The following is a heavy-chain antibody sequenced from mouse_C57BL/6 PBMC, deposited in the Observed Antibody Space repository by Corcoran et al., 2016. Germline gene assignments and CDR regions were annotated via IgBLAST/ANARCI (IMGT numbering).Heavy chain of an antibody. J-gene: IGHJ2*01. Sequence: QIQLVQSGPELKKPGETVKISCKASGYTFTTYGMSWVKQAPGKGLKWMGWINTYSGVPTYADDFKGRFAFSLETSASTAYLQINNLKNEDTATNFCARNYWYYFDYWGQGTTLTVSS. D-gene: IGHD2-1*01. V-gene: IGHV9-3*01. CDR2: INTYSGVP. CDR1: GYTFTTYG. CDR3: ARNYWYYFDY.